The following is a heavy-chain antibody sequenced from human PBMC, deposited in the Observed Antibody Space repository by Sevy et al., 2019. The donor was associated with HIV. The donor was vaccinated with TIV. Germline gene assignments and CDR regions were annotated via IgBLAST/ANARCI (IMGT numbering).Heavy chain of an antibody. CDR1: GFTFSSYS. Sequence: GGSLRLSCAASGFTFSSYSMNWVRQAPGKGLEWVSSISSSRGYIYYVDSVKGRFTISRDNAKNSLYLQMNSLRAEDTAVYYCARDGGYNWFDPWGQVTLVTVSS. V-gene: IGHV3-21*01. CDR3: ARDGGYNWFDP. CDR2: ISSSRGYI. D-gene: IGHD3-16*01. J-gene: IGHJ5*02.